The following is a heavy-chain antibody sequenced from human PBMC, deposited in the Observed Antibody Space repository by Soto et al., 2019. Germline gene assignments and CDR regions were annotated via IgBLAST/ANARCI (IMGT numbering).Heavy chain of an antibody. V-gene: IGHV5-51*01. CDR3: ARTIAVAGTVQYYFDY. CDR1: GYSFTSYW. CDR2: IYPGDSDT. J-gene: IGHJ4*02. D-gene: IGHD6-19*01. Sequence: GESLKISCNGSGYSFTSYWIGWVRQMPGKGLEWMGIIYPGDSDTRYSPSFQGRVTISADKSISTAYLQWSSLKASDTAMYYCARTIAVAGTVQYYFDYWGQGTLVTSPQ.